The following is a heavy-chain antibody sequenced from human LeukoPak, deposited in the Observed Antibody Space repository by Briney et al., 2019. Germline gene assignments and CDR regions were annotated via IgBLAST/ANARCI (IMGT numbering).Heavy chain of an antibody. J-gene: IGHJ5*01. CDR2: ICWDGGSK. CDR1: GFTFDDYA. D-gene: IGHD3-10*01. Sequence: GGSLRLSCAASGFTFDDYAMHWVRQAPGKGLEWVSLICWDGGSKYYAGSVKGRFTISRDNSKNSLYLEVNRLRTEDTAFYCTKAKSGFGESTVFDSWGQGTLVTVSS. CDR3: TKAKSGFGESTVFDS. V-gene: IGHV3-43*02.